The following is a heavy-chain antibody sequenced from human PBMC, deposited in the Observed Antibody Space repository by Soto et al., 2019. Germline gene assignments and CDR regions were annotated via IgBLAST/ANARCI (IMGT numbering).Heavy chain of an antibody. CDR1: GGSFSSGGYS. J-gene: IGHJ5*02. V-gene: IGHV4-30-2*01. CDR3: ARVHSP. CDR2: IYHSGST. Sequence: PSETLSLTCAVSGGSFSSGGYSWGWIRQPPGKGLEWIGYIYHSGSTYYNPSLKSRVTISVDRSKNQFSLKLSSVTAADTAVYYCARVHSPWGQGTLVTVSS.